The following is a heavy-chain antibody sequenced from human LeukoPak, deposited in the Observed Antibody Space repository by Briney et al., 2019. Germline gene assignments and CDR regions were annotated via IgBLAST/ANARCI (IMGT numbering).Heavy chain of an antibody. V-gene: IGHV3-74*03. D-gene: IGHD3-10*01. J-gene: IGHJ4*02. Sequence: GGSLRLSCVASGLTFSNYWMQWVRQAPGKGLVWVSRINNYGSITTYADSVKGRFTISRDNAKNTLYLQMNSLRAEDTAVYYCASLTSQYDYWGLGTLVTVSS. CDR1: GLTFSNYW. CDR2: INNYGSIT. CDR3: ASLTSQYDY.